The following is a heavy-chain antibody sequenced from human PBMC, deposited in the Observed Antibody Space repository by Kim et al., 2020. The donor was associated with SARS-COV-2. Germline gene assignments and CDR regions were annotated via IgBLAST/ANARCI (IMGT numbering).Heavy chain of an antibody. CDR1: GFTFSSYS. J-gene: IGHJ4*02. D-gene: IGHD3-22*01. CDR2: ISSSSSYI. CDR3: ARDPGSGYYTTTPLDY. Sequence: GGSLRLSCAASGFTFSSYSMNWVRQAPGKGLEWVSSISSSSSYIYYADSVKGRFTISRDNAKNSLYLQMNSLRAEDTAVYYCARDPGSGYYTTTPLDYWGQGTLVTVSS. V-gene: IGHV3-21*01.